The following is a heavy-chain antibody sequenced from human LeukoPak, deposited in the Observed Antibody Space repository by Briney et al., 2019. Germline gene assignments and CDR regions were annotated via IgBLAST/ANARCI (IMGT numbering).Heavy chain of an antibody. J-gene: IGHJ4*02. V-gene: IGHV3-9*03. CDR3: AKGRYSCSPPTFFGY. Sequence: GGSLRLSCAASGFTFDDYAMHWVRQAPGKGLEWVSGISWNSGSIGYADSVKGRFTISRDNAKNSLYLQMNSLRAEDMALYYCAKGRYSCSPPTFFGYWGQGTLVTVSS. D-gene: IGHD6-13*01. CDR2: ISWNSGSI. CDR1: GFTFDDYA.